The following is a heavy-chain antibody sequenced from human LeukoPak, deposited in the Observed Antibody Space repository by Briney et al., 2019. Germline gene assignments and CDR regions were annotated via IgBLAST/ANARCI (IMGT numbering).Heavy chain of an antibody. D-gene: IGHD3-16*02. CDR1: GGSFSGYY. CDR3: ARHLYHGLSAPLDI. J-gene: IGHJ3*02. Sequence: SETLSLTCAVYGGSFSGYYWSWIRQPPGKGLEWIGEINHSGSTNYNPSLKSRVTISVDTSKNQFSLTLSSVTAADTAVYYCARHLYHGLSAPLDIWGQGTMVTVSS. CDR2: INHSGST. V-gene: IGHV4-34*01.